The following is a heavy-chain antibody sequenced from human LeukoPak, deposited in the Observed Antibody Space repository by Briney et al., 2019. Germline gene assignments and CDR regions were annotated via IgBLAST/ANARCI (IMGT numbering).Heavy chain of an antibody. D-gene: IGHD3-22*01. V-gene: IGHV3-30*02. J-gene: IGHJ4*02. Sequence: GGSLRLSCAASGFTFSSYGMHWVRQAPGKGLEWVAFIRYDGSNKYYADSVKGRFTISRDNSKNTLYLQMNSLRAEDTAVYYCARDLAYYYDSSGHMGGDYWGQGTLVTVSS. CDR1: GFTFSSYG. CDR3: ARDLAYYYDSSGHMGGDY. CDR2: IRYDGSNK.